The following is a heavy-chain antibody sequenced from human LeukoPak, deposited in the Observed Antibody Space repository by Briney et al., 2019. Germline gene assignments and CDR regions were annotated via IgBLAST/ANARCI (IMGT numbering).Heavy chain of an antibody. Sequence: SETLSLTCTVSGYSISSGYFWGWIRQPPGKGLEWIGSFYHSGITYYNPSLKSRVTISVEMSKNQFSLKLSSVTAADTAVYYCARGTRHFDYWGQGTLVTVSS. J-gene: IGHJ4*02. V-gene: IGHV4-38-2*02. CDR2: FYHSGIT. D-gene: IGHD1-14*01. CDR1: GYSISSGYF. CDR3: ARGTRHFDY.